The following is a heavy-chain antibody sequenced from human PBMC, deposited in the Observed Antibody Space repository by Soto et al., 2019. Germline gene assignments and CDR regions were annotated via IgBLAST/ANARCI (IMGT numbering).Heavy chain of an antibody. CDR3: AKKVPAALRLYYFFGLDV. CDR1: GASISSDNR. J-gene: IGHJ6*02. D-gene: IGHD2-15*01. V-gene: IGHV4-4*02. CDR2: ISQRGTT. Sequence: QVQLQESGPGLVKPSGTLSLTCAVSGASISSDNRWTWVRQPPGEGLEWIGEISQRGTTKYNPFLASRVTISVDKSKNQFSLRLTSMTAADTAVYYCAKKVPAALRLYYFFGLDVWGQGTTVTVSS.